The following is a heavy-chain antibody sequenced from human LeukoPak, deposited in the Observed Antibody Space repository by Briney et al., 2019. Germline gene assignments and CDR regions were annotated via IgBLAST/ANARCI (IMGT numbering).Heavy chain of an antibody. J-gene: IGHJ4*02. V-gene: IGHV3-23*01. CDR2: ISGSDGST. CDR3: AKDLYGDYMIDY. CDR1: GFTFSSYA. Sequence: GGSLRLSCAASGFTFSSYAMSSVRQAPGKGLEWVPAISGSDGSTYYADSVKGRFTISRDNSKNTLYLQMNSLRAEDTAVYYCAKDLYGDYMIDYWGQGTLVTVSS. D-gene: IGHD4-17*01.